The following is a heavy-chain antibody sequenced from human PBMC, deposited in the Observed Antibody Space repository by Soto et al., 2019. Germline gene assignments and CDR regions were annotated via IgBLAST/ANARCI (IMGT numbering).Heavy chain of an antibody. CDR1: GDSISTVNYC. D-gene: IGHD7-27*01. V-gene: IGHV4-30-4*01. Sequence: QVQLQESGPGLVKPSQTLSLTCTVSGDSISTVNYCWSWIRQPPDKGLEWIGHIYNGGSTYSNPSLGSRVTISLDPATQHFSLKLSSVSAAATAVYYCTMGPSGDKVDSCGQGTLVTVSS. CDR3: TMGPSGDKVDS. J-gene: IGHJ4*02. CDR2: IYNGGST.